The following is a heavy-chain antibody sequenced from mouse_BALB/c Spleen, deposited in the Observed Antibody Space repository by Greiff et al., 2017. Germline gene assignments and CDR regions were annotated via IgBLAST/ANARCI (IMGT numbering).Heavy chain of an antibody. V-gene: IGHV1-39*01. CDR2: INPYYGST. J-gene: IGHJ4*01. Sequence: VQLQQTGPELVKPGASVKISCKASGYSFTDYIMLWVKQSHGKSLEWIGNINPYYGSTSYNLKFKGKATLTVDKSSSTAYMQLNSLTSEDSAVYYCARAAPRAMDYWGQGTSVTVSS. CDR1: GYSFTDYI. CDR3: ARAAPRAMDY.